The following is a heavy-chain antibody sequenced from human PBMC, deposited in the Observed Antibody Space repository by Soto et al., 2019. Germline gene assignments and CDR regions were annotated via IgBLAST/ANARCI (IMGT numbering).Heavy chain of an antibody. V-gene: IGHV1-69*13. CDR1: GGTFSSYA. CDR2: IIPIFGTA. CDR3: AREIAAAGTNDYYYYYGMDV. Sequence: AASVKVSCKASGGTFSSYAISWVRQAPGQGLEWMGGIIPIFGTANYAQKFQGRVTITADESTSTAYMELSSLRSEDTAVYYCAREIAAAGTNDYYYYYGMDVWGQGTTVTVSS. J-gene: IGHJ6*02. D-gene: IGHD6-13*01.